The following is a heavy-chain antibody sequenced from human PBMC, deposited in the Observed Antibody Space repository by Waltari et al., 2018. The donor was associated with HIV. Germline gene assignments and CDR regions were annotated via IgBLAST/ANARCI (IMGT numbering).Heavy chain of an antibody. J-gene: IGHJ4*02. CDR3: AREGYSSSWYWAH. CDR2: IYHSGST. Sequence: QVQLQESGPGLVKPSETLSLTCTVSGYSISSGYYWGWIRQPPGKGLGWIGSIYHSGSTYYNPSLKSRVTISVDTSKNQFSLKLSSVTAADTAVYYCAREGYSSSWYWAHWGQGTLVTVSS. D-gene: IGHD6-13*01. CDR1: GYSISSGYY. V-gene: IGHV4-38-2*02.